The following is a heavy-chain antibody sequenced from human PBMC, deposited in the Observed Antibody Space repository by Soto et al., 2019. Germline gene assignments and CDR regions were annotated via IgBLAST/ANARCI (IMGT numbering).Heavy chain of an antibody. J-gene: IGHJ5*02. V-gene: IGHV3-48*01. D-gene: IGHD6-13*01. CDR1: GFTFSSYS. CDR2: ISSSSSTI. Sequence: EVQLVESGGGLVQPGGSLRLSCAASGFTFSSYSMNWVRQAPGKGLAWVSYISSSSSTIYYADSVKGRFTISRDNAKNSLYLQMNSLRAEDTAVYYCARDRRLAAAPLWGFDPWGQGTLVTVSS. CDR3: ARDRRLAAAPLWGFDP.